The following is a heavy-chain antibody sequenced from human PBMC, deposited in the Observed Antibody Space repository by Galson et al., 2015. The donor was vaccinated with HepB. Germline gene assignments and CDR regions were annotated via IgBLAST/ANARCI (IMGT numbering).Heavy chain of an antibody. CDR2: IRPNSGGT. J-gene: IGHJ5*02. CDR3: ARDLFPDPDCFDP. Sequence: SVKVSCKASGYTFTDYYMHWVRQAPGQGLEWMGWIRPNSGGTNYAQKFQGRVTMTTDTSTTTAYMELSGLRSDDTAVYYCARDLFPDPDCFDPWGQGTLVTVSS. D-gene: IGHD1-14*01. CDR1: GYTFTDYY. V-gene: IGHV1-2*02.